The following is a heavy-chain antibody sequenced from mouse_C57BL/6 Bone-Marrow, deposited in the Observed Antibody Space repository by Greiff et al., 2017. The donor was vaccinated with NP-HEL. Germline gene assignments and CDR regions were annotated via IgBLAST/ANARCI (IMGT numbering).Heavy chain of an antibody. CDR3: ARGDTTVVNFDY. V-gene: IGHV3-6*01. CDR2: ISYDGSN. Sequence: VQLQQSGPGLVKPSQSLSLTCSVTGYSITSGYYWNWIRQFPGNKLEWMGYISYDGSNNYNPSLKNRISITRDTSKNQFFLKLNSVTTEDTATYYCARGDTTVVNFDYWGQGTTLTVSS. D-gene: IGHD1-1*01. J-gene: IGHJ2*01. CDR1: GYSITSGYY.